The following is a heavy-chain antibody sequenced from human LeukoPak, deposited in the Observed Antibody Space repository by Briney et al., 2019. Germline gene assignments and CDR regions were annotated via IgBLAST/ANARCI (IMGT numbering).Heavy chain of an antibody. D-gene: IGHD3-3*01. V-gene: IGHV3-74*01. CDR1: GFTFSSYW. J-gene: IGHJ4*02. CDR3: AKAEEPLRFLEWFDY. CDR2: INSDGSST. Sequence: GGSLRLSCAASGFTFSSYWMHWVRQAPGKGLVWVSRINSDGSSTSYADSVKGRFTISRDNAKNTLYLQMNSLRAEDTAVYYCAKAEEPLRFLEWFDYWGQGTLVTVSS.